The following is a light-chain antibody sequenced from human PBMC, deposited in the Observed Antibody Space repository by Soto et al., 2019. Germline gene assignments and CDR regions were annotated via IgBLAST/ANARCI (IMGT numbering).Light chain of an antibody. V-gene: IGKV1-12*01. CDR3: QQTNTFPRT. CDR2: AAS. Sequence: DIQMTQSPSSVSASVGDRVTITCRASQDISSWLAWYQQKPGEAPKLLIYAASSFQSGVPSRFSGSGSGTDFTLTITSLQPEDFATYYCQQTNTFPRTFGQGTRVEIK. J-gene: IGKJ2*01. CDR1: QDISSW.